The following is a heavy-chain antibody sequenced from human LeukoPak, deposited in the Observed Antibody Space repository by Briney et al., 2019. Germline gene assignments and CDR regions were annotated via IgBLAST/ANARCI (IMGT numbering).Heavy chain of an antibody. Sequence: SETLSLTCAVYGGSFSGYYWSWIRQPPGKGLEWIGEINHSGSTNYNPSLKSRVTISVDTSKNQFSLKLSSVTAADTAVYYCARGAYYYDSSGYYWVHYAFDIWGQGTMVTVSS. J-gene: IGHJ3*02. CDR3: ARGAYYYDSSGYYWVHYAFDI. CDR2: INHSGST. D-gene: IGHD3-22*01. V-gene: IGHV4-34*01. CDR1: GGSFSGYY.